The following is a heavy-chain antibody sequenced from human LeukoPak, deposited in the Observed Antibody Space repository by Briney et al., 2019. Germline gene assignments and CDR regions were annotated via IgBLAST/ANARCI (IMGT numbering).Heavy chain of an antibody. CDR2: ISASGAST. J-gene: IGHJ4*02. CDR3: AKRASDWYYFDY. D-gene: IGHD3-9*01. Sequence: PGGSLRLSCAASGLTFSSCAMSWVRQAPGKGPEWVSVISASGASTYYADSVRGRFTISRGNSKNTLYLQMSSLRAEDTAVYYCAKRASDWYYFDYWGQGNLVTVSS. V-gene: IGHV3-23*01. CDR1: GLTFSSCA.